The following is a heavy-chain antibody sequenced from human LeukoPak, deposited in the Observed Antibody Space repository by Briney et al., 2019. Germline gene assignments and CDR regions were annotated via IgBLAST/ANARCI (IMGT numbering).Heavy chain of an antibody. D-gene: IGHD3-9*01. J-gene: IGHJ5*02. CDR2: IYYSGST. CDR1: GGSLSSYY. Sequence: SETLSLTCTVSGGSLSSYYWSWIRQPPGKGLEWVGYIYYSGSTNYNPSLKSRVTISVDTSKNQFSLKLSSVTAADTAVYYCARNTYDILGNWFDPWGQGTLVTVSS. V-gene: IGHV4-59*01. CDR3: ARNTYDILGNWFDP.